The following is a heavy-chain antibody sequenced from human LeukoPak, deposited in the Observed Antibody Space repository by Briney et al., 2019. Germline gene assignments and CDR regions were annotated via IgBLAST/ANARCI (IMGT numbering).Heavy chain of an antibody. Sequence: SETLSLTCTVSGGSISSSSYYWGWIRQPPGKGLEWIGSIYYSGSTYYNPSLKSRVTISVDTSKNQFSLKLSSVTAADTAVYYCARVWSDYYGSGSPEYYFDYWGQGTLVTVSS. J-gene: IGHJ4*02. CDR3: ARVWSDYYGSGSPEYYFDY. D-gene: IGHD3-10*01. V-gene: IGHV4-39*07. CDR1: GGSISSSSYY. CDR2: IYYSGST.